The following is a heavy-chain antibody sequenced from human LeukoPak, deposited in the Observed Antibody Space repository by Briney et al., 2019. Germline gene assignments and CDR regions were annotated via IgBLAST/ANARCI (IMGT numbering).Heavy chain of an antibody. V-gene: IGHV1-2*02. CDR2: INPHTGGT. J-gene: IGHJ4*02. CDR3: ARPYCSGGFCHDYFDY. Sequence: GASVKVSCKASGYTFTGYYMHWVRQAPGQGLEWMGWINPHTGGTNYAQKFQCRVTMTRDTSISTAYMELSGLTSDDTAVYYCARPYCSGGFCHDYFDYWGQGTLVTVSS. CDR1: GYTFTGYY. D-gene: IGHD2-15*01.